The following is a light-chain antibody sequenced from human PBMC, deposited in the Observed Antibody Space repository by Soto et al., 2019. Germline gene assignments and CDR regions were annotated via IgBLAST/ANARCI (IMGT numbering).Light chain of an antibody. J-gene: IGLJ1*01. CDR1: SSDVGGYNY. CDR3: SSYTSSSKV. CDR2: EVS. V-gene: IGLV2-14*01. Sequence: QSVLTQPASVSGSPGQSITISCTGTSSDVGGYNYVSWYQQHPGKAPKLMIYEVSNRPSGVSNRFSGSKSGNTASLTISGLRAEDEDDYYCSSYTSSSKVFGTGTKV.